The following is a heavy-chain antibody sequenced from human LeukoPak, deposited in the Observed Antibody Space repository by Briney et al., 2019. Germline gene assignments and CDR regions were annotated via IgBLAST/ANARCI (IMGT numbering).Heavy chain of an antibody. CDR2: INYKGGTT. V-gene: IGHV3-64*02. CDR3: AKIAPPSVGFDY. Sequence: QPGGSLRLSCAASGFILSSFSMHWVRQSPGRGLQYVSAINYKGGTTYYADSVKGRFTISRDNSKNTLYLQMASLRDEDMGVYYCAKIAPPSVGFDYWGQGTLVTVSS. J-gene: IGHJ4*02. CDR1: GFILSSFS. D-gene: IGHD1-26*01.